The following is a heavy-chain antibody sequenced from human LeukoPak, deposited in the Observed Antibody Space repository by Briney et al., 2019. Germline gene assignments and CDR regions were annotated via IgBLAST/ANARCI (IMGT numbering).Heavy chain of an antibody. CDR3: TTDVYDSSGYYAFDI. J-gene: IGHJ3*02. CDR1: GFTFSNAW. D-gene: IGHD3-22*01. V-gene: IGHV3-15*01. Sequence: GGSPRLSCAASGFTFSNAWMSWVRQAPGKGLEWVGRIKSKTDGGTTDYAAPVKGRFTISRDDSKNTLYLQMNSLKTEDTAVYYCTTDVYDSSGYYAFDIWGQGTIVTVSS. CDR2: IKSKTDGGTT.